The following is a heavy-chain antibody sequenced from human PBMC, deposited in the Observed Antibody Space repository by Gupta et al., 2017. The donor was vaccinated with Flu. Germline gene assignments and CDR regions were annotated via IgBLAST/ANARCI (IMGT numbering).Heavy chain of an antibody. V-gene: IGHV1-69*06. D-gene: IGHD3-9*01. CDR2: IIPIFGTA. J-gene: IGHJ4*02. Sequence: QAPGQGLEWMGGIIPIFGTANYAQKFQGRVTITADKSTSTAYMELSSLRSEDTAVYYCARDRGDHSDYDILTGYYSSCLDYWGQGTLVTVSS. CDR3: ARDRGDHSDYDILTGYYSSCLDY.